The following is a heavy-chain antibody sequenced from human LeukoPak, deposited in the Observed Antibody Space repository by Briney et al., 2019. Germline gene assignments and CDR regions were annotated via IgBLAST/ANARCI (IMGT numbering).Heavy chain of an antibody. J-gene: IGHJ4*02. V-gene: IGHV3-30*18. D-gene: IGHD3-16*01. CDR2: ISYDATNK. Sequence: GGSLRLSCAVSGFTFSSYGMHWVRQTPGKGLEWVAVISYDATNKYYLDSVKGRFAISRDNSKNTLYLQMNSLRAEDTAVYYCANHDSQPFWGQGTLVTVSS. CDR3: ANHDSQPF. CDR1: GFTFSSYG.